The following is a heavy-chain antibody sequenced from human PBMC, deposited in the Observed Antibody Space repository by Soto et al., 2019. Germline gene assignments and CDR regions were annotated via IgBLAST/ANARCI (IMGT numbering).Heavy chain of an antibody. CDR1: GFAFSNNW. CDR2: IKEDGSEK. CDR3: ARGGGGIDN. D-gene: IGHD3-16*01. J-gene: IGHJ4*02. V-gene: IGHV3-7*01. Sequence: EVQVVESGGGLVQPGGSLRLSCSGSGFAFSNNWMTWVRQAPEKGLEWVANIKEDGSEKNYVDSVKGRFTISRDNAENSVYLQINSLRAEDTAVYYCARGGGGIDNWGQGTLVTVSS.